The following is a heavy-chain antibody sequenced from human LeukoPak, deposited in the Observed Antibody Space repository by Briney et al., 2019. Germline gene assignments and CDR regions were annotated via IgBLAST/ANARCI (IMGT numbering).Heavy chain of an antibody. Sequence: GASVKVSCKASGGTFSSCAISWVRQAPGQGLEWMGGIIPIFGTANYAQKFQGRVTITADESTSTAYMELSSLRSEDTAVYYCARLRDDFWSGYRARCFDPWGQGTLVTVSS. CDR2: IIPIFGTA. J-gene: IGHJ5*02. D-gene: IGHD3-3*01. V-gene: IGHV1-69*13. CDR1: GGTFSSCA. CDR3: ARLRDDFWSGYRARCFDP.